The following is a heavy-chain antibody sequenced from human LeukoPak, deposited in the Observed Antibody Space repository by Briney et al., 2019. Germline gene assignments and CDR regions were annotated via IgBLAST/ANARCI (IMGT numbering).Heavy chain of an antibody. CDR2: ISSSSSTI. D-gene: IGHD1-26*01. CDR3: ARIYSGSYYPSIFDY. CDR1: GFTFSSYS. J-gene: IGHJ4*02. Sequence: GGSLRLSCVASGFTFSSYSMNWVRQAPGKGLEWVSYISSSSSTIYYADSVKGRFTISRDNAKNSLYPQMNSLRAEDTAVYYCARIYSGSYYPSIFDYWGQGTLVTVSS. V-gene: IGHV3-48*01.